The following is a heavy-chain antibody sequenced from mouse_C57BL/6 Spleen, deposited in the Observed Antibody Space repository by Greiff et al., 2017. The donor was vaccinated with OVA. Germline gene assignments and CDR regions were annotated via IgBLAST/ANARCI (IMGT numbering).Heavy chain of an antibody. Sequence: EVQGVESGGGLVKPGGSLKLSCAASGFTFSSYAMSWVRQTPEKRLEWVATISDGGSYTYYPDTVKGRFTISRDNAKNNLYLQMSHLKSEDTAMYYCARDQGPSTTWFAYWGQGTLVTVSA. CDR2: ISDGGSYT. D-gene: IGHD6-1*01. V-gene: IGHV5-4*01. J-gene: IGHJ3*01. CDR3: ARDQGPSTTWFAY. CDR1: GFTFSSYA.